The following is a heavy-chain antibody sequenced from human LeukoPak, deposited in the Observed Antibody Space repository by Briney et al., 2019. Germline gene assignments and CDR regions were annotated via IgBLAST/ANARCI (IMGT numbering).Heavy chain of an antibody. CDR1: GYTFTGYY. CDR2: IYPNSGGT. CDR3: ARVVGFYGDYYFDY. D-gene: IGHD4-17*01. V-gene: IGHV1-2*02. J-gene: IGHJ4*02. Sequence: GASVKVSCKASGYTFTGYYMHWVRQAPGQGLEWMGWIYPNSGGTNYAQKFQGRVTMTRDTSISTAYMELSRLRSDDTAVYYCARVVGFYGDYYFDYWGQGTLVTVSS.